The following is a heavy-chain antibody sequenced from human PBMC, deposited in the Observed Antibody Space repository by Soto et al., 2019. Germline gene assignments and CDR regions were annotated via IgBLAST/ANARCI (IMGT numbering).Heavy chain of an antibody. J-gene: IGHJ6*02. CDR3: ARPYCRSTRCYLYYYGMDV. CDR2: ISSDGSHQ. Sequence: QVQVVESGGGVVQPGTSLRLSCPASGFTFSVSAIHWVRQAPGKGLEWVAVISSDGSHQYYEDSVRGRFTISRDNPENTLYLQMNSLRAEDTAVYYCARPYCRSTRCYLYYYGMDVWGPGTTVTVSS. D-gene: IGHD2-2*01. V-gene: IGHV3-30-3*01. CDR1: GFTFSVSA.